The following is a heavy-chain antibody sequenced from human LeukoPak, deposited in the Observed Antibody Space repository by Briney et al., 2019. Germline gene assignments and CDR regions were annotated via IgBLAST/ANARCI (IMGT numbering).Heavy chain of an antibody. J-gene: IGHJ4*02. CDR3: ARAVSGRFDY. Sequence: SETLSLTCGVSGGSISSGGFSWSWIRQPPGKGLEWIGYIYHSGSTYYKPSLKSRVTISIDRSKNYSSLNLSSVTAADTAIYYCARAVSGRFDYWGQGTLVTVSS. CDR1: GGSISSGGFS. V-gene: IGHV4-30-2*01. CDR2: IYHSGST. D-gene: IGHD6-19*01.